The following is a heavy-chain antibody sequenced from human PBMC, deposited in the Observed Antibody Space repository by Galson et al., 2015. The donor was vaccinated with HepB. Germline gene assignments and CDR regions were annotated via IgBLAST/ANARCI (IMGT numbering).Heavy chain of an antibody. CDR2: INHSGST. Sequence: ETLSLTCAVYGGSFSGYYWSWIRQPPGKGLEWIGEINHSGSTNYNPSLKSRVTISVDTSKNQFSLKLSSVTAADTAVYYCARDNVGCSSTSCYSWFDPWGQGTLVTVSS. V-gene: IGHV4-34*01. J-gene: IGHJ5*02. D-gene: IGHD2-2*02. CDR1: GGSFSGYY. CDR3: ARDNVGCSSTSCYSWFDP.